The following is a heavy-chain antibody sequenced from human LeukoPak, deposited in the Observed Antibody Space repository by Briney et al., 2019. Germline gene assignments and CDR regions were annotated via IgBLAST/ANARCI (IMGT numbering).Heavy chain of an antibody. V-gene: IGHV1-8*01. D-gene: IGHD6-19*01. CDR1: GYTFTSYD. J-gene: IGHJ4*02. CDR3: ARLGYGSSGWCSDY. Sequence: ASVKVSCKASGYTFTSYDINWVRQATGQGLEWMGWMNPNSGNTGCAQKFQGRVTMTRNTSISTAYMELSSLRSEDTAVYYCARLGYGSSGWCSDYWGQGTLVTVSS. CDR2: MNPNSGNT.